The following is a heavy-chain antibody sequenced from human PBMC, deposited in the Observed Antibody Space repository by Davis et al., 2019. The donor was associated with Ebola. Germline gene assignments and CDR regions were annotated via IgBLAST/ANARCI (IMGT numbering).Heavy chain of an antibody. CDR3: ARDPIVGSGTFLYYYSGMDV. CDR1: GYSFTNYH. Sequence: ASVKVSCKASGYSFTNYHINWVRQAPGQGLEWMGWISGYNGNTNYAQNLQGRVTMTTDTSTSTAYMELRSLRSDDTAVYYCARDPIVGSGTFLYYYSGMDVWGQGTTVTVSS. V-gene: IGHV1-18*04. D-gene: IGHD6-19*01. CDR2: ISGYNGNT. J-gene: IGHJ6*02.